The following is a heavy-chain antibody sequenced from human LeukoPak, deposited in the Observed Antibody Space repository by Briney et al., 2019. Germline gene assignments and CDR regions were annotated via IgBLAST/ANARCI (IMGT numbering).Heavy chain of an antibody. J-gene: IGHJ4*02. Sequence: ASVKVSCKASGYTFTSYDINWVRQATGQGLEWMGWMNPNSGNTGYAQKFQGRVTMTRNTSISTAYMELSSLRSEDTAVYYCARGRRLLWFGELPPYYFDYWGQGTLVTVPS. V-gene: IGHV1-8*01. D-gene: IGHD3-10*01. CDR2: MNPNSGNT. CDR3: ARGRRLLWFGELPPYYFDY. CDR1: GYTFTSYD.